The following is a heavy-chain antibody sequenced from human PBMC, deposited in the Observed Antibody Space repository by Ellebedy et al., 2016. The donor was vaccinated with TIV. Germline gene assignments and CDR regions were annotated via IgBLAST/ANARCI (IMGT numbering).Heavy chain of an antibody. J-gene: IGHJ4*02. D-gene: IGHD3-22*01. CDR1: GYTFISYG. Sequence: AASVKVSCKASGYTFISYGINWVRHAPGQGLEWMGWLSAYNGNTNYAQKLQDRVTMTTDTSTSIGYMELRSLRSDDTAVYYCARGSSGYPFAVADYWGQGTLVTVSS. V-gene: IGHV1-18*04. CDR3: ARGSSGYPFAVADY. CDR2: LSAYNGNT.